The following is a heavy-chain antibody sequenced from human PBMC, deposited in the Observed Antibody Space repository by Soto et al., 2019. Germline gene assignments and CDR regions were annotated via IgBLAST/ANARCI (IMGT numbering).Heavy chain of an antibody. CDR3: TAEAVLGYYYYGMDF. CDR2: IKSKTDGGTT. CDR1: GFTFSNSW. V-gene: IGHV3-15*07. D-gene: IGHD3-16*01. Sequence: EVQLVESGGGLVKPGGSLRLSCAASGFTFSNSWMNWVRQAPGKGLEWVGRIKSKTDGGTTDYAAPVRGRFTISRDDSKNTTYLQMNNLKSDDTAVYYCTAEAVLGYYYYGMDFWGQGTTVTVSS. J-gene: IGHJ6*02.